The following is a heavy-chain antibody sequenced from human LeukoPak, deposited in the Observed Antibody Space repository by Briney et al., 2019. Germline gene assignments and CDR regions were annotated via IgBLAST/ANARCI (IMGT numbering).Heavy chain of an antibody. CDR1: GDSISSNYC. CDR3: GRHAYGDSSAAFDI. D-gene: IGHD4-17*01. V-gene: IGHV4-4*02. Sequence: SGTLSLTCAVSGDSISSNYCWRWVRQFPGKGLEWIGEVYRRGSTSYNPSLKSRVVISIDKSKNQYSLNLNSVTAADTAMYYCGRHAYGDSSAAFDIWGQGTMAIVSS. J-gene: IGHJ3*02. CDR2: VYRRGST.